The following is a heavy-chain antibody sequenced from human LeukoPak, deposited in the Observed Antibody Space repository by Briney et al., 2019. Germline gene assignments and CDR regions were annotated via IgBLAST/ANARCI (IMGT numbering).Heavy chain of an antibody. CDR1: GGTFSSYA. CDR3: ARSDCSGGSCYSGAYYFDY. D-gene: IGHD2-15*01. Sequence: SVKVSCMASGGTFSSYAISWVRQAPGHGLEWMGRIIPILGIANYAQKFQGRVTITADKSTSTAYMELSSLRSEDTAVYYCARSDCSGGSCYSGAYYFDYWGQGTLVTVSS. J-gene: IGHJ4*02. V-gene: IGHV1-69*04. CDR2: IIPILGIA.